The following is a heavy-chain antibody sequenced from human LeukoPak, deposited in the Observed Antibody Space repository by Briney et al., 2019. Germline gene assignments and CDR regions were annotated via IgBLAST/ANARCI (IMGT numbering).Heavy chain of an antibody. CDR1: GGSISSGSYY. Sequence: TSSETLSLTCTVSGGSISSGSYYWSWIRQPAGKGLKWIGRIYTSGSTNYNPSLKSRVTISVDTSKNQFSLKLSSVTAADTAVYYCARRYCSSTSCFLGFDYWGQGTLVTVPS. D-gene: IGHD2-2*01. J-gene: IGHJ4*02. V-gene: IGHV4-61*02. CDR3: ARRYCSSTSCFLGFDY. CDR2: IYTSGST.